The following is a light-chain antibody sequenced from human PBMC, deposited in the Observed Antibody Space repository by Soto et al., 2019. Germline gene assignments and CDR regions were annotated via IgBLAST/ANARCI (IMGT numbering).Light chain of an antibody. CDR3: QQYATSPYT. V-gene: IGKV3-20*01. Sequence: DIVLTQSPGTLSFSPGDRATLSCRASQIVTNNYLAWYQHRPGQAPRLLIYGASSRAAGIPDRFTDRGSGTDFTLTLKRVEPEDFAVYYCQQYATSPYTFGRGVWLDI. CDR2: GAS. J-gene: IGKJ2*01. CDR1: QIVTNNY.